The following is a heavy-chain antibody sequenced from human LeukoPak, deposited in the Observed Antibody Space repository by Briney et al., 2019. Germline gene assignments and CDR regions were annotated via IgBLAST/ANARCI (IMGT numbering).Heavy chain of an antibody. Sequence: GGSLRLSCAASGFTFSSYWMYWVRQAPGKGLVWVSRINSDGSSTSYADSVKGRFTISRDNAKNTLYLEMNSLRAEDTAVYYCAKTGIASSWHDASDWGQGTLVTVSS. CDR2: INSDGSST. CDR3: AKTGIASSWHDASD. J-gene: IGHJ4*02. V-gene: IGHV3-74*01. D-gene: IGHD6-13*01. CDR1: GFTFSSYW.